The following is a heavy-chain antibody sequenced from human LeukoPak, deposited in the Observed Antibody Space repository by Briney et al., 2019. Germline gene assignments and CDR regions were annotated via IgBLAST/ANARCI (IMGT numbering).Heavy chain of an antibody. D-gene: IGHD4-17*01. CDR2: IYYSGST. CDR3: ARVTTVTTSFHFDY. J-gene: IGHJ4*02. Sequence: SQTLSLTCTASGGSISSGGYYWSWIRQPPGEGLEWIGYIYYSGSTYYHPSLKSRVTISLDTSKNQFSLKLSSVTAADTAVYYCARVTTVTTSFHFDYWGQGTLVTVSS. CDR1: GGSISSGGYY. V-gene: IGHV4-30-4*01.